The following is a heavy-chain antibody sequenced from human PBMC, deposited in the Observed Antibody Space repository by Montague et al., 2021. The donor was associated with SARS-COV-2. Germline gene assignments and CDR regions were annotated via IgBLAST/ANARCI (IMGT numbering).Heavy chain of an antibody. CDR1: GGSISSSSYY. J-gene: IGHJ2*01. V-gene: IGHV4-39*07. Sequence: SETLSLTCTVSGGSISSSSYYWGWIRQPPGKGLEWIGSIYYSGSTYYNPSLKSRVTISVDTYKNQFSLKLSSVTAADTAVYYCARSDLSVIVLVVYATRGGYFDLWGRGTLVTVSS. D-gene: IGHD2-8*02. CDR3: ARSDLSVIVLVVYATRGGYFDL. CDR2: IYYSGST.